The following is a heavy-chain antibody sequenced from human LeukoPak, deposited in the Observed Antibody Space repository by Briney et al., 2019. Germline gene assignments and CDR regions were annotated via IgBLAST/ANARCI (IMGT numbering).Heavy chain of an antibody. CDR2: INPNSGGT. J-gene: IGHJ4*02. V-gene: IGHV1-2*02. D-gene: IGHD6-13*01. CDR1: GYTFTSYY. Sequence: ASVKVSCKASGYTFTSYYMHWVRQAPGQGLEWMGIINPNSGGTNYAQKFQGRVTMTRDTSISTAYMELSRLRSDDTAVYYCARVGGDSSSWYVVDYWGQGTLVTVSS. CDR3: ARVGGDSSSWYVVDY.